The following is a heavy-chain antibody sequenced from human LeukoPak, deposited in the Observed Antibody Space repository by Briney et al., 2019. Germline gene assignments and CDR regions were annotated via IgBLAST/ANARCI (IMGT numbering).Heavy chain of an antibody. V-gene: IGHV3-53*01. CDR1: GFTVSSNY. Sequence: PGGSLRLSCAASGFTVSSNYMSWVRQAPGKGLEWVSVIYSGGSTYYADSVKGRFTISRDDSKTTLYLQMNSLRAEDTAVYYCAREKDSSGYYDYWGQGTLVTVSS. CDR3: AREKDSSGYYDY. D-gene: IGHD3-22*01. CDR2: IYSGGST. J-gene: IGHJ4*02.